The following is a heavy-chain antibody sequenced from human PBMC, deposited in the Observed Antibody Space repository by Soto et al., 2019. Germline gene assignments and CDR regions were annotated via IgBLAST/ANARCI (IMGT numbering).Heavy chain of an antibody. D-gene: IGHD3-9*01. CDR3: ARGSIDILTGYIIDY. CDR2: IYYSGST. V-gene: IGHV4-59*08. Sequence: SETLSLTCTVSGASITSDYWSWLRQPPGKGLEWIGYIYYSGSTYYNPSLKSRVTISVDKSKNQFSLKLSSVTAADTAVYYCARGSIDILTGYIIDYWGQGTLVTVS. J-gene: IGHJ4*02. CDR1: GASITSDY.